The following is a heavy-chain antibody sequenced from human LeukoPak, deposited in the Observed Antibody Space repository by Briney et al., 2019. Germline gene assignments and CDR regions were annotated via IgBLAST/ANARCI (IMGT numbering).Heavy chain of an antibody. Sequence: SETLSLTCAVYGGSFSGYYWSWIRQPPGKGLEWIGEINHSGSTNYNPSLKSRVIISVDTSKNQFSLNLNSVTAADTAVYYCAREMDAHPRIVVWGQGTLVTVSS. D-gene: IGHD2-21*01. CDR1: GGSFSGYY. CDR2: INHSGST. J-gene: IGHJ4*02. V-gene: IGHV4-34*09. CDR3: AREMDAHPRIVV.